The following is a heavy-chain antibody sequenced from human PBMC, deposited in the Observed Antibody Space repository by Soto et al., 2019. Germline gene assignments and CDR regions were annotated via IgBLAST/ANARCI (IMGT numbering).Heavy chain of an antibody. J-gene: IGHJ3*02. CDR3: AREYSSSSGRTLDI. D-gene: IGHD6-6*01. CDR1: GGSINTYY. CDR2: IYSSGST. Sequence: SETLSLTCTVSGGSINTYYWTWIRQPAGKGLEWIGRIYSSGSTNYNPSLRSRVTMSLDTSKNQFSLRLTSVTAADTAVYYCAREYSSSSGRTLDIWGQGTLVTVSS. V-gene: IGHV4-4*07.